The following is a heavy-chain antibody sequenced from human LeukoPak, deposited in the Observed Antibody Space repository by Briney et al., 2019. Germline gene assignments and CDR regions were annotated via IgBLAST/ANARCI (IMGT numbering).Heavy chain of an antibody. J-gene: IGHJ4*02. D-gene: IGHD3-22*01. V-gene: IGHV3-20*04. CDR3: ARDKHYYDSSNYV. CDR1: GFTFNDYA. Sequence: GGSLRLSCAASGFTFNDYAMSWVRQGPGKGLEWVSGINWNGGTTGYADSVRGRFTISRDNAKNSLYLQMNSLRAEDTALYYCARDKHYYDSSNYVWGQGTLVTVSS. CDR2: INWNGGTT.